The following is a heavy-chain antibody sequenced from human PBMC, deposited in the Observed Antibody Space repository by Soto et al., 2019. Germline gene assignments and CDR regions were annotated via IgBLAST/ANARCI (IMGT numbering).Heavy chain of an antibody. D-gene: IGHD3-10*01. J-gene: IGHJ5*02. Sequence: QVQLVESGGGVVQPGRSLRLSCAASGFTFSSYAMHWVRQAPGKGLEWVAVISYDGSNKYYADSVKGRFTISRDNSKNXLFXQMNSLRAEDTAVYCCASDRTLLWFADRPYHWFDPWGQGTLVTVSS. CDR1: GFTFSSYA. CDR2: ISYDGSNK. CDR3: ASDRTLLWFADRPYHWFDP. V-gene: IGHV3-30-3*01.